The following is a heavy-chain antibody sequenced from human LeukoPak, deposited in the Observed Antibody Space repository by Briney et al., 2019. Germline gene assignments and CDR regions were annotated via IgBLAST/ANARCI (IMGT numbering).Heavy chain of an antibody. CDR3: ARLVSVVGGYYFDH. CDR2: ISAYNSNT. Sequence: ASVKVSCKASGGTFSSYAISWVRQAPGQGLEWMGWISAYNSNTNYAQKLQGRVTMTTDTSTSTAYMELRSLRSDDTAVYYCARLVSVVGGYYFDHWGQGTLVTVSS. D-gene: IGHD1-26*01. J-gene: IGHJ4*02. V-gene: IGHV1-18*01. CDR1: GGTFSSYA.